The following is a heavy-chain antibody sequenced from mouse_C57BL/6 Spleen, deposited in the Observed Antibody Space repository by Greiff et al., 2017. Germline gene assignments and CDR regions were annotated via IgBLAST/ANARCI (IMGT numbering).Heavy chain of an antibody. CDR3: TREAIYDGYYVDAMDY. V-gene: IGHV5-9-1*02. CDR1: GFTFSSYA. D-gene: IGHD2-3*01. CDR2: ISSGGDYS. Sequence: DVKLVESGEGLVKPGGSLKLSCAASGFTFSSYAMSWVRQTPEKRLEWVAYISSGGDYSYYADTVKGRFTISRDNARNTLYLQMSSLKSEDTAMYYCTREAIYDGYYVDAMDYWGQGTSGTVSS. J-gene: IGHJ4*01.